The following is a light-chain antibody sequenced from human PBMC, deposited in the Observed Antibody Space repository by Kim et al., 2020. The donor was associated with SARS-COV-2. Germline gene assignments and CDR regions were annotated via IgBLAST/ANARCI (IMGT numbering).Light chain of an antibody. J-gene: IGLJ3*02. V-gene: IGLV2-11*01. Sequence: GQSVTISCTGTSIDVGGYNYVSWYQQHPGKAPKLMIYDVSKRPSGVPDRFSGSKSGNTASLTISGLQAEDEADYYCCSYAGSYTLVFGGGTQLTVL. CDR2: DVS. CDR3: CSYAGSYTLV. CDR1: SIDVGGYNY.